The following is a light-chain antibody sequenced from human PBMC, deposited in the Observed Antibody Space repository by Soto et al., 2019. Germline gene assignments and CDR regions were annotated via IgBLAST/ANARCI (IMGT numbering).Light chain of an antibody. Sequence: QSALTQPPSASASSGQSVTISCTGTSSDVGGYDYVSWYQYHPGKAPKLMIYEVTKRSSGVPDRFSGSKSGNTASLTVSGLLAEDEADYYCASYAGGNQVFGTGTKVTVL. J-gene: IGLJ1*01. CDR1: SSDVGGYDY. V-gene: IGLV2-8*01. CDR3: ASYAGGNQV. CDR2: EVT.